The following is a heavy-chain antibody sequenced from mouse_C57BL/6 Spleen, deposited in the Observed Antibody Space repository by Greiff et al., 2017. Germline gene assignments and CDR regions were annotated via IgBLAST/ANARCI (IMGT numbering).Heavy chain of an antibody. CDR3: AREDSSGYDYYAMDY. V-gene: IGHV1-55*01. D-gene: IGHD3-2*02. J-gene: IGHJ4*01. Sequence: QVQLQQPGAELVKPGASVKMSCKASGYTFTSYWITWVKQRPGQGLEWIGDIYPGSGSTNYNEKFKSKATLTVDTSSSTAYMQLSSLTSEDSAVYYCAREDSSGYDYYAMDYWGQGTSVTVSS. CDR2: IYPGSGST. CDR1: GYTFTSYW.